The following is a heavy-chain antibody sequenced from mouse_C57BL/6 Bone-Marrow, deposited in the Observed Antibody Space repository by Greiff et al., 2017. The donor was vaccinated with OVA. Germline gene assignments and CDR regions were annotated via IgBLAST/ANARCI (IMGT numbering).Heavy chain of an antibody. CDR2: FHPYNDDT. D-gene: IGHD1-1*01. CDR1: GYTFTTYP. Sequence: VKVVESGAELVKPGASVKMSCKASGYTFTTYPIEWMKQNHGKSLEWIGNFHPYNDDTKYNEKFKGKATLTVEKSSSTVYLELSRLTSDDSAVYYCARIHYYGSREYYFDYWGQGTTLTVSS. J-gene: IGHJ2*01. V-gene: IGHV1-47*01. CDR3: ARIHYYGSREYYFDY.